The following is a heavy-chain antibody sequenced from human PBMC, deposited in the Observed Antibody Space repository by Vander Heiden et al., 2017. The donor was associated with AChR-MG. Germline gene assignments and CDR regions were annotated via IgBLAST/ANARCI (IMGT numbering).Heavy chain of an antibody. V-gene: IGHV4-34*01. CDR2: SNHSGIT. J-gene: IGHJ5*02. D-gene: IGHD5-12*01. Sequence: VQLQQWGAGLLKPSETLSLTCAVYGGSFSGYYWSWIRQPPGKGLEWIGESNHSGITNDNPSLKSRVTISVDTSKNQFSLKLSSVTAADTAVYYCARGRDGYRPKGWFDPWGQGTLVTVSS. CDR1: GGSFSGYY. CDR3: ARGRDGYRPKGWFDP.